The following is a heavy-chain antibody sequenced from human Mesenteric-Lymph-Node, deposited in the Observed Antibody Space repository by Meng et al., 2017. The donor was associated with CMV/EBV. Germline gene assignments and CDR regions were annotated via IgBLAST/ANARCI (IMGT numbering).Heavy chain of an antibody. Sequence: SGDSITSGGYYWSWIRQHPGKGLEWIGYIYYSGSTYYNPSLKSRVTISLDKSKNQFSLNLTSVTAADTAVYYCAQVPGGSGNSPFDYWGQGTLVTVSS. CDR1: GDSITSGGYY. J-gene: IGHJ4*02. V-gene: IGHV4-31*09. CDR3: AQVPGGSGNSPFDY. CDR2: IYYSGST. D-gene: IGHD3-10*01.